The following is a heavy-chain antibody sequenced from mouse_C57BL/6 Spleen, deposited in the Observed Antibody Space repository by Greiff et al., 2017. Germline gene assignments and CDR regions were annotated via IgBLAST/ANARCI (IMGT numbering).Heavy chain of an antibody. J-gene: IGHJ2*01. CDR1: GYTFTSYW. D-gene: IGHD2-1*01. CDR3: ARRGIYYGNPYYFDY. V-gene: IGHV1-55*01. CDR2: IYPGSGST. Sequence: QVQLQQPGAELVKPGASVKMSCKASGYTFTSYWITWVKQRPGQGLEWIGDIYPGSGSTNYNEKFKSKATLTVDTSSSTAYMQLSSLTSEDSAVYYCARRGIYYGNPYYFDYWGQGTTRTVSS.